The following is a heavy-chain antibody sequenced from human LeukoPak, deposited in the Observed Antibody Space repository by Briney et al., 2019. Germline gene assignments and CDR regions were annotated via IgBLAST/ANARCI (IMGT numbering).Heavy chain of an antibody. CDR1: GDSVSSNSAA. CDR3: ARDFVDYYGSGSYYYYMDV. V-gene: IGHV6-1*01. CDR2: TCYRSKWYN. Sequence: SQTLSLTCAISGDSVSSNSAAWNWIRQSPSRGLEWLGRTCYRSKWYNDYAVSVKSRITINPDTSKNQFSLQLNSVTPEDTAVYYCARDFVDYYGSGSYYYYMDVWGKGTTVTISS. D-gene: IGHD3-10*01. J-gene: IGHJ6*03.